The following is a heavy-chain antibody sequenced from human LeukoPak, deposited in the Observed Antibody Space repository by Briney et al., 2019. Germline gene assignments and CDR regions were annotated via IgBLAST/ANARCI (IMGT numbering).Heavy chain of an antibody. Sequence: SETLSLTCTVSGGSISSSSYYWGWIRQPPGKGLEWIGEINHSGSTNYNPSLKSRVTISVDTSKNQFSLKLSSVTAADTAVYYCARLPNRRITGTTIDYWGQGTLVTVSS. V-gene: IGHV4-39*07. D-gene: IGHD1-7*01. CDR3: ARLPNRRITGTTIDY. CDR1: GGSISSSSYY. CDR2: INHSGST. J-gene: IGHJ4*02.